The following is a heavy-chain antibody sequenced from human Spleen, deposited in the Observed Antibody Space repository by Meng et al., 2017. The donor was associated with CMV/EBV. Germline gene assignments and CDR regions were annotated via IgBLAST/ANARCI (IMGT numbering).Heavy chain of an antibody. CDR2: ISAYSGNT. J-gene: IGHJ4*02. CDR1: GYTFTSYG. Sequence: ASVKVSCKASGYTFTSYGINWVRQAPGQGLEWMGWISAYSGNTNYAQKLQGRVSMTTDTSTSTAYMELRSLTSEDTGTYYCVRVRTVGGRRGDYWGQGTLVTVSS. V-gene: IGHV1-18*01. CDR3: VRVRTVGGRRGDY. D-gene: IGHD4-11*01.